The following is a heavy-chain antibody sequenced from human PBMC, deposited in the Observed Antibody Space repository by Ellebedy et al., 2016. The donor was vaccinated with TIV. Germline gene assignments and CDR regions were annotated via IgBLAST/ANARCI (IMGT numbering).Heavy chain of an antibody. Sequence: GESLKISCAASGFIFSDYYMSWIRQAPGKGLEWVSYISTSGSTIYYADSVKGRFTISRDNAKNSLYLQMNNLRVEDTAVYYCARGSSWYRSWGQGTLVTVSS. CDR3: ARGSSWYRS. D-gene: IGHD6-13*01. J-gene: IGHJ5*02. V-gene: IGHV3-11*01. CDR2: ISTSGSTI. CDR1: GFIFSDYY.